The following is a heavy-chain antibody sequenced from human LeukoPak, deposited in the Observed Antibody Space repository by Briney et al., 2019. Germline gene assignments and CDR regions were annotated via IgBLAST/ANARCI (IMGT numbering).Heavy chain of an antibody. Sequence: PSETLSLTCIVSGGSISNFYWSWIRQPPGKGLEWIGDIHPSGSTNHNPSLKSRVFISIDTSKNQFSLKLTSVTAADTAVYYCARLPARGWYLDSWGQGTLVTVSS. CDR2: IHPSGST. CDR1: GGSISNFY. J-gene: IGHJ5*01. V-gene: IGHV4-4*09. D-gene: IGHD6-19*01. CDR3: ARLPARGWYLDS.